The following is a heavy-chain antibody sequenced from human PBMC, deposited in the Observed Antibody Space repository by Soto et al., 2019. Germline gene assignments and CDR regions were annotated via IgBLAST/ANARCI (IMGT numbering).Heavy chain of an antibody. CDR1: GGSFSGYY. V-gene: IGHV4-34*01. J-gene: IGHJ2*01. CDR2: ISHSGST. D-gene: IGHD7-27*01. Sequence: QVQLQQWGAGLLKPSETLSLTCAVYGGSFSGYYWSWIRQPPGKGLEWIGEISHSGSTNYNPSLKSRVTISVDTSKNQCSLKLSSVTAAGTAVYYCARGRATARNWGYGRGTYWYFDLWGRGTLVTVSS. CDR3: ARGRATARNWGYGRGTYWYFDL.